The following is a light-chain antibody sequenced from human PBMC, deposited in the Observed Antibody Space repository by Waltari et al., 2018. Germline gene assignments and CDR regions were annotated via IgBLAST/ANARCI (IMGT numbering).Light chain of an antibody. CDR2: EVT. CDR1: SSDVGSSSR. J-gene: IGLJ3*02. Sequence: QSALTQPASVSGSPGQSITISCTGTSSDVGSSSRVSWYQQPPGKAPKLMIYEVTNRPSEVSSRFSGSKSGNTASLTISGLQTEDEADYYCTSYKTTDTWVFGGGTKLTVL. CDR3: TSYKTTDTWV. V-gene: IGLV2-14*01.